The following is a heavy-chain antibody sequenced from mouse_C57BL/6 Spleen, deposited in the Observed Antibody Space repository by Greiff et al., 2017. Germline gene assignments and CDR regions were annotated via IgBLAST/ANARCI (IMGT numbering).Heavy chain of an antibody. Sequence: EVQVVESGAELVRPGASVKLSCTASGFNIKDDYMHWVKQRPEQGLEWIGWIDPENGDTEYASKFQGKATITADTSSNTAYLQLSSLTSEDTAVYYCTPLTGTGENFDYWGQGTTLTVSS. CDR1: GFNIKDDY. J-gene: IGHJ2*01. V-gene: IGHV14-4*01. D-gene: IGHD4-1*01. CDR2: IDPENGDT. CDR3: TPLTGTGENFDY.